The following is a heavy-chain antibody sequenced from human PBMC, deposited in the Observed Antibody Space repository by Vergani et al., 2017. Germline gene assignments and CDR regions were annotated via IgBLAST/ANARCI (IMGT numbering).Heavy chain of an antibody. CDR2: ISGSGHTK. CDR3: ARDLLPGTLLLLAY. D-gene: IGHD1-7*01. J-gene: IGHJ4*02. CDR1: GFTFSDYC. V-gene: IGHV3-11*04. Sequence: QVQLVESGGGLVKPGGSLRLSCAASGFTFSDYCMTWIRQAPGKGLEWISYISGSGHTKYYADSVKGRFAISRDNAKNSLYLQMNNLRVEDTAVYYCARDLLPGTLLLLAYWGQGTLISVSS.